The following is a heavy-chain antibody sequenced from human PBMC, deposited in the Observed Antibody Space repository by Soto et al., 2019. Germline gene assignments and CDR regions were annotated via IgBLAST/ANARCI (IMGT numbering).Heavy chain of an antibody. Sequence: QVQLQQWGAGLLKPSETLSLTCAVYGGSFSGYYWSWIRQPPGKGPEWIGEINHSGSTNYNPSLKSRVTMSVDTSKNQFSLRLSSVTAADTAVYYCARGPEPAHDYWGQGTLVTVSS. J-gene: IGHJ4*02. CDR3: ARGPEPAHDY. D-gene: IGHD1-26*01. CDR1: GGSFSGYY. CDR2: INHSGST. V-gene: IGHV4-34*01.